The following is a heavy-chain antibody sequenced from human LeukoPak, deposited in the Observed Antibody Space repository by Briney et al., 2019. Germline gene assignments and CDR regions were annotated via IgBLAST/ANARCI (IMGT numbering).Heavy chain of an antibody. V-gene: IGHV4-39*07. CDR1: GDSISSSSYY. D-gene: IGHD2-21*02. CDR3: ASRRDRFDY. Sequence: SETLSLTCTVSGDSISSSSYYWGWIRQPPGKGLEWIGEIYHSGSTNYNPSLKSRVTISVDKSKNQFSLKLSSVTAADTAVYYCASRRDRFDYWGQGTLVTVSS. J-gene: IGHJ4*02. CDR2: IYHSGST.